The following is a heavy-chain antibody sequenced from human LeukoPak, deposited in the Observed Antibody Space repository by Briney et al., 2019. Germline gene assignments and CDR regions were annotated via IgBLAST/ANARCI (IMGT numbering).Heavy chain of an antibody. CDR1: GYTFTSYD. CDR3: ARVYGGNLRIDY. D-gene: IGHD4-23*01. J-gene: IGHJ4*02. CDR2: MNPNSGNT. V-gene: IGHV1-8*01. Sequence: ASVKVPCKASGYTFTSYDINWVRQATGQGPEWMGWMNPNSGNTGYAQKFQDRVTMTRNTSITTAYMELSSLRSEDTAVYYCARVYGGNLRIDYWGQGTLVTVSS.